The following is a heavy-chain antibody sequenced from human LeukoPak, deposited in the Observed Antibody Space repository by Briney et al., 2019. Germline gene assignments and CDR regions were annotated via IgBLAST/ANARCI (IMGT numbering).Heavy chain of an antibody. CDR2: IRGSGGSST. V-gene: IGHV3-23*01. CDR3: AKADCGDDCYPSYYYYAMDV. D-gene: IGHD2-21*02. Sequence: PGGSLRLSCAASGFTFINYAMTWVRQAPGKGLEWVSAIRGSGGSSTYYTDSVKGRFTISRDNSKNTLYLQMSSLRAEDTALYYCAKADCGDDCYPSYYYYAMDVWGQGTTVTVSS. J-gene: IGHJ6*02. CDR1: GFTFINYA.